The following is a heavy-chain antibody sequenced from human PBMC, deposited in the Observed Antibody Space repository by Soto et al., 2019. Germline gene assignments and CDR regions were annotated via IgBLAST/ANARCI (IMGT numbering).Heavy chain of an antibody. Sequence: AXSVKVACTASGGTLISYAVIWVRQSPGQGLEWMGGIIPIFGTANYAQKFQGRVTITADKSTSTAYMELSSLRSEDTAVYYCAREGSQEIVPGIDYYGMDVWGQGTTVTVSS. J-gene: IGHJ6*02. D-gene: IGHD6-13*01. CDR1: GGTLISYA. CDR2: IIPIFGTA. V-gene: IGHV1-69*06. CDR3: AREGSQEIVPGIDYYGMDV.